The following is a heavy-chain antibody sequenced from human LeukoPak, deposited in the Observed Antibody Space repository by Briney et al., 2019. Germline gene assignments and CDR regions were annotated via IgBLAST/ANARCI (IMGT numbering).Heavy chain of an antibody. CDR2: IKQDGSEK. D-gene: IGHD3-10*01. Sequence: GGSLRLSCAAAGFTFSSYWITWVRQAPGKGLEWVANIKQDGSEKYYVDSVKGRFTISRDNAKNSLYLQMNSLRAEDTAVYYCARVVLLWFGELLPPNYYYMDVWGKGTTVTVSS. CDR1: GFTFSSYW. V-gene: IGHV3-7*01. J-gene: IGHJ6*03. CDR3: ARVVLLWFGELLPPNYYYMDV.